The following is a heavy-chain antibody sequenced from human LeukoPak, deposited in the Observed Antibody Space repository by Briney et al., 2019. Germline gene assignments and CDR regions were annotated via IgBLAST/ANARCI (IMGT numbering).Heavy chain of an antibody. CDR1: GGSISSYY. J-gene: IGHJ4*02. Sequence: PSETLSLTCTVSGGSISSYYWSWIRQPPGKGLEWIGYIYYSGSTNYNPSLKSRVTISVDTSKNQFSLKLSSVTAADTAVYYCARDHYGSGSYYFDYWGQGTLVTVSS. CDR3: ARDHYGSGSYYFDY. CDR2: IYYSGST. V-gene: IGHV4-59*01. D-gene: IGHD3-10*01.